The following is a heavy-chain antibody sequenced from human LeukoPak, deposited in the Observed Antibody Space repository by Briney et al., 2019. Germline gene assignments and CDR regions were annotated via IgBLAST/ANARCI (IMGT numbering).Heavy chain of an antibody. CDR2: INPDGSGK. CDR3: ASWGAGGNS. J-gene: IGHJ4*02. Sequence: PGGSLRLSCEASGFTLSTYWMNWVRQVPGKGLDWVANINPDGSGKRYVDSVKGRFTIARDNADNSLSLQMNSLRAEDTAVYYCASWGAGGNSWGQGTLATVFS. CDR1: GFTLSTYW. D-gene: IGHD3-16*01. V-gene: IGHV3-7*01.